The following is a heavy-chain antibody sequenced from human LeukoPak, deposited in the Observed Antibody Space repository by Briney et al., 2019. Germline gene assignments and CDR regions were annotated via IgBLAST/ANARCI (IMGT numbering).Heavy chain of an antibody. CDR2: INPSGGST. Sequence: ASVKVSCKASGYTFTTYYIHWVRQAPGQGLEWMAIINPSGGSTSYAQKFQGRLTMTRDMSTSTVYMALSSLRAEDTAVYYCARDYYYMDVWGKGTTVTVSS. CDR1: GYTFTTYY. J-gene: IGHJ6*03. CDR3: ARDYYYMDV. V-gene: IGHV1-46*01.